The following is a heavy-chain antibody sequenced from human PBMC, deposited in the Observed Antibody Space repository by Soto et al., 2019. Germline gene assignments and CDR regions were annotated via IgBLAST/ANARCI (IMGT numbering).Heavy chain of an antibody. Sequence: SHTLSITCTVSGGSIGSYYWSWIRQPPGKGLEWIGYIYESGSTNSNPSLQSRVTISVDTSKNQFYLSLSPVTAADTDTYYCARARITLVREIIKYNMDIWGQGTTVTVSS. D-gene: IGHD3-10*01. CDR2: IYESGST. J-gene: IGHJ6*02. CDR3: ARARITLVREIIKYNMDI. CDR1: GGSIGSYY. V-gene: IGHV4-59*07.